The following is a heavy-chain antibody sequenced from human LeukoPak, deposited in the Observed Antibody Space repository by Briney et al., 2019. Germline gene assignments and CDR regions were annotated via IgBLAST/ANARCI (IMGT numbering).Heavy chain of an antibody. J-gene: IGHJ6*03. CDR2: IYYSGST. CDR3: ARRTGYLNYYYYYYMDV. Sequence: SATQSLTCTVSGGSISSHYWSWIRQPPGKGLEWIGYIYYSGSTNYNPSLKSRVTISVDTSRNQFSLKLSSVTAADSAVYYCARRTGYLNYYYYYYMDVWGNGTTVTVSS. CDR1: GGSISSHY. V-gene: IGHV4-59*11. D-gene: IGHD3/OR15-3a*01.